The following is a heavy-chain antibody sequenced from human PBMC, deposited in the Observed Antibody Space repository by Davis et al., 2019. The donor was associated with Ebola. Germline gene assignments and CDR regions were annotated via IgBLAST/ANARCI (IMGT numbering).Heavy chain of an antibody. CDR1: GNSFASHW. CDR2: IYTGDSDT. CDR3: ASLRRTITGMDDAFDI. D-gene: IGHD2-8*02. J-gene: IGHJ3*02. V-gene: IGHV5-51*01. Sequence: KVSCKDSGNSFASHWIGWVRQMPGTGLEWMGIIYTGDSDTRYSPSFRGQVTISADKFIKTALLQWSSLKASDTAMYYCASLRRTITGMDDAFDIWGQGTMVTVSS.